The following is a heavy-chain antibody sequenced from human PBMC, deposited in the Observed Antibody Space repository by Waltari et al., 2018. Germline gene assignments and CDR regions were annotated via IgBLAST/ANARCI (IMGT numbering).Heavy chain of an antibody. Sequence: QVQLVQSGAEVKKPGASVKVSCQASGYTFTGYYMHWVRQAPVQGLEWMGWINPNSGGTNYAQKFQGRVTMTRDTSISTAYMELSRLRSDDTAVYYCARKPISGSYATFDYWGQGTLVTVSS. V-gene: IGHV1-2*02. CDR1: GYTFTGYY. D-gene: IGHD1-26*01. CDR3: ARKPISGSYATFDY. CDR2: INPNSGGT. J-gene: IGHJ4*02.